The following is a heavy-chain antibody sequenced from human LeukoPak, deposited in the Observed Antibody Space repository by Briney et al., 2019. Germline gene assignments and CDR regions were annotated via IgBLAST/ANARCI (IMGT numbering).Heavy chain of an antibody. CDR2: ISYDGRNK. D-gene: IGHD6-13*01. CDR1: GFTFSSYG. V-gene: IGHV3-30*18. CDR3: AKDIEAGYSSSWTIEY. J-gene: IGHJ4*02. Sequence: GGSLRLSCVASGFTFSSYGMRWVRQAPGKGLEWVALISYDGRNKYYVDSVKGRFTISRDNSKNTLYLQMNSLRAEDAAVYYCAKDIEAGYSSSWTIEYWGQGTLVTVSS.